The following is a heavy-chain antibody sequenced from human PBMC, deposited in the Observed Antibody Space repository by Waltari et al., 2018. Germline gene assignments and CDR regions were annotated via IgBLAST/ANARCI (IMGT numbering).Heavy chain of an antibody. CDR2: INSDGTNT. CDR3: AREYDFWSGYHAFDL. CDR1: GFSFSSYW. J-gene: IGHJ3*01. V-gene: IGHV3-74*01. Sequence: EVQLVESGGGLVQSGGSLRLTCEAYGFSFSSYWMHWVRQGTEKGPVWISRINSDGTNTNYADSVKGRFTISRDNFADTLFLEMNSLRPDDTAVYYCAREYDFWSGYHAFDLWGQGTKVTVFS. D-gene: IGHD3-3*01.